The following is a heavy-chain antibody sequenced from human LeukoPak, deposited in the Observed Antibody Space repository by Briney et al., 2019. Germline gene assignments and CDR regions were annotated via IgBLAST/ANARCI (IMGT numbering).Heavy chain of an antibody. CDR1: GFTFSDYY. V-gene: IGHV3-11*06. CDR3: AIRLTTGGFFDY. Sequence: SGGSLRLSCAASGFTFSDYYMSWIRQAPGKGLEWVSYISSSSSYTTYADSVKGRFTISRDNAKNSLYLQMNSLRAEDTAVYYCAIRLTTGGFFDYWGQGTLVTVSS. CDR2: ISSSSSYT. J-gene: IGHJ4*02. D-gene: IGHD4-11*01.